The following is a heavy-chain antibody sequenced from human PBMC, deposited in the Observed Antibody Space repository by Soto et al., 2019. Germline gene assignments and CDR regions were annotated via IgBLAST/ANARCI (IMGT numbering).Heavy chain of an antibody. J-gene: IGHJ6*02. Sequence: SETLSLTCAVSGGSISSSNWWSWVRQPPGKGLEWIGEIYHSGSTNYNPSLKSRVTISGDKSKNQFSLKLSSVTAADTAVYYCARDWGYDILTGSPSFYYYGMDVWGQGTTVTVSS. CDR3: ARDWGYDILTGSPSFYYYGMDV. V-gene: IGHV4-4*02. CDR2: IYHSGST. D-gene: IGHD3-9*01. CDR1: GGSISSSNW.